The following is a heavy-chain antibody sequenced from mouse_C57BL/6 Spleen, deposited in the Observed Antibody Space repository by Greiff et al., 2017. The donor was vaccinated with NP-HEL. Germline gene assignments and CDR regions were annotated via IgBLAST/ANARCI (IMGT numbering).Heavy chain of an antibody. CDR3: ASRGPGGDFDV. J-gene: IGHJ1*03. V-gene: IGHV1-4*01. CDR2: INPSSGYT. CDR1: GYTFTSYT. Sequence: QVQLQQSGAELARPGASVKMSCKASGYTFTSYTMHWVKQRPGQGLEWIGYINPSSGYTKYNQTFKDKATLTADKSSSTAYMPLSSLTSEDSAVYYCASRGPGGDFDVWGTGTTVTVSS.